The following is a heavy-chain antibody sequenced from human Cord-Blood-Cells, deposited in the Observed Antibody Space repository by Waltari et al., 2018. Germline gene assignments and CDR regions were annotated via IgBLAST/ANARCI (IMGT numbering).Heavy chain of an antibody. D-gene: IGHD2-2*01. J-gene: IGHJ6*02. V-gene: IGHV1-3*01. CDR1: GYTFTSYA. CDR3: AVGVVPAAIYYYYGMDV. Sequence: QVQLVQSGAEVKKPGASVKVSCKASGYTFTSYAMHWVRQAPGQRLEWMGWINAGNGNTKYSQKFQGRVTITRDTSASTAYMELSSLRSEDTAVYYCAVGVVPAAIYYYYGMDVWGQGTTVTVSS. CDR2: INAGNGNT.